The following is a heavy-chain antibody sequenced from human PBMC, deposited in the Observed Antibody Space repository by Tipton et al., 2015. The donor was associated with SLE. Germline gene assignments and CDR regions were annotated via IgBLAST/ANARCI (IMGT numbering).Heavy chain of an antibody. CDR2: INHSGST. CDR3: ARGELYWSFDL. CDR1: GGSFSGYY. D-gene: IGHD1-26*01. J-gene: IGHJ2*01. V-gene: IGHV4-34*01. Sequence: TLSLTCAVYGGSFSGYYWNWIRQPPGKGLEWIGEINHSGSTNYNPTLKSRVTISVDTSKNQFSLKLSRVTAADTAVYYCARGELYWSFDLWGRGTLVTVSS.